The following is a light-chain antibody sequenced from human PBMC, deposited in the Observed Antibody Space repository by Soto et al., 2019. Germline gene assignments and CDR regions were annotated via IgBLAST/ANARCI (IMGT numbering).Light chain of an antibody. V-gene: IGLV2-14*01. Sequence: QSVLTQPASVSGSPGQSITISCTGTSSDIGTYRYVSWYQQRPGKAPKLMIYDVISRPSGVSHRFSGSKSGNTASLTISGLQAEDEADYYCSSYTSTSTLVVFGGGTKLTVL. CDR3: SSYTSTSTLVV. J-gene: IGLJ2*01. CDR1: SSDIGTYRY. CDR2: DVI.